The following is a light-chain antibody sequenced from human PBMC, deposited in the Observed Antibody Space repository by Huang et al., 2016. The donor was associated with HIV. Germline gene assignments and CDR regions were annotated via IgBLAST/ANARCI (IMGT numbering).Light chain of an antibody. Sequence: EIVLTQSPATLSLSPGERATLSCGASQSVSSDLAWYQQKPGQPPRLLLYDASNRATDIPARFSGSGSGTDFTLTISSLEPEDFAVYYCQQRSNWLTFGGGTKVEIK. J-gene: IGKJ4*01. CDR3: QQRSNWLT. V-gene: IGKV3-11*01. CDR2: DAS. CDR1: QSVSSD.